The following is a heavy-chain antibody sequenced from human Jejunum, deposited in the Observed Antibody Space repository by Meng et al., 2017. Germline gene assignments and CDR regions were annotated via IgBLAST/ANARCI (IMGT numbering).Heavy chain of an antibody. D-gene: IGHD3-16*01. CDR2: ITAGRTTM. CDR3: ARGPYTTGWRYNWYDP. CDR1: GFTFNDHE. J-gene: IGHJ5*02. Sequence: GESLKISCAASGFTFNDHEMTWVRQAPGKGLEWISYITAGRTTMFYADSVRDRFTISRDNAKNSLYLQMNSLRGEDTAIYYCARGPYTTGWRYNWYDPWGQGTLVTVSS. V-gene: IGHV3-48*03.